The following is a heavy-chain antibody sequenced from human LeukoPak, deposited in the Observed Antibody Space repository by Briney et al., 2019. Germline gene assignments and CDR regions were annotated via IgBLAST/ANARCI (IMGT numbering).Heavy chain of an antibody. CDR2: MNFNSGNT. J-gene: IGHJ4*02. Sequence: VASVKASCKASGYTFTSYDINWVRQAPGLGLEWMGWMNFNSGNTGYAQKFQGRVTMTRNTSISTAYMELSSLRSEDTAVYYCARGGGAYYYDNSGYYRLGFDYWGQGTLVTVSS. CDR1: GYTFTSYD. D-gene: IGHD3-22*01. CDR3: ARGGGAYYYDNSGYYRLGFDY. V-gene: IGHV1-8*01.